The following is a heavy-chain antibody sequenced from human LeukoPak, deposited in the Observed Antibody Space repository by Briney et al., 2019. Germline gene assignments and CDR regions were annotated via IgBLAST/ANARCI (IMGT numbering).Heavy chain of an antibody. V-gene: IGHV1-24*01. CDR3: TREGAYGAHGFDY. J-gene: IGHJ4*02. Sequence: ASVKVSCKVSGYTLTELSMHWVRQAPGKGLEWMGGFDPEDGETIYAQKFQGRVTMTRDTSTSTVYMELSSLRSEDTAVYYCTREGAYGAHGFDYWGQGTLITVSS. D-gene: IGHD4-17*01. CDR1: GYTLTELS. CDR2: FDPEDGET.